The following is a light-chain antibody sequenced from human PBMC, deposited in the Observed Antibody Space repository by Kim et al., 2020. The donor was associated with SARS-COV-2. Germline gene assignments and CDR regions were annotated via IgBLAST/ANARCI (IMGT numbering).Light chain of an antibody. CDR1: SSDVGGYNY. V-gene: IGLV2-8*01. Sequence: QSALTQPPSASGSLGQSVTISCTGTSSDVGGYNYVSWYQQHPGKAPKLMIYKVTQRPSGVPDRFSGSKSGNTASLTVSGLQAEDEADYFCSSYAGSNYPYVFGTGTKVIVL. J-gene: IGLJ1*01. CDR3: SSYAGSNYPYV. CDR2: KVT.